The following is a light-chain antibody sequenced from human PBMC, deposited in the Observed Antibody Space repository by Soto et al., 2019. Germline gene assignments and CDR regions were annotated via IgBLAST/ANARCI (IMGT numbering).Light chain of an antibody. CDR3: SSSAGIYHYLV. Sequence: QSALTQPPSASGSPGQSVTISCTGTSSDIGGYNSVSWYQQHPGKAPRLMIYEVNKRPSGVPDRFSGSKSGYTASLTVSGLQTEHEAFYYCSSSAGIYHYLVFGGGTKVTVL. J-gene: IGLJ3*02. CDR1: SSDIGGYNS. CDR2: EVN. V-gene: IGLV2-8*01.